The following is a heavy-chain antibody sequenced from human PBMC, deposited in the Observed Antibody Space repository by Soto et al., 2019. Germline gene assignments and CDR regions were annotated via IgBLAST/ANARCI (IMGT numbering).Heavy chain of an antibody. J-gene: IGHJ6*02. D-gene: IGHD6-19*01. CDR2: MNPNSGNT. Sequence: ASVKVSCKASGYTFTSYDINWVRQATGQGLGWMGWMNPNSGNTGYAQKFQGRVTMTRNTSISTAYMELSSLRSEDTAVYYCAILRCSSGWQGGYYYYGMDIWGQ. CDR1: GYTFTSYD. V-gene: IGHV1-8*01. CDR3: AILRCSSGWQGGYYYYGMDI.